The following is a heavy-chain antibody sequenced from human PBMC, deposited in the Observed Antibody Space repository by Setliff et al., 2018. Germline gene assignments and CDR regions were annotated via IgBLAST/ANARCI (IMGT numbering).Heavy chain of an antibody. Sequence: PGGSLRLSCAASGFTFSSYAMSWVRQAPGKGLEWVSAISGSGVSTYYADSVKGRFTISRDNSKNTLYLQMNSLRPEDSAVYYCAKEDYSDSSGYYYETPWFDPWGQGTLVTVSS. J-gene: IGHJ5*02. CDR2: ISGSGVST. D-gene: IGHD3-22*01. CDR3: AKEDYSDSSGYYYETPWFDP. CDR1: GFTFSSYA. V-gene: IGHV3-23*01.